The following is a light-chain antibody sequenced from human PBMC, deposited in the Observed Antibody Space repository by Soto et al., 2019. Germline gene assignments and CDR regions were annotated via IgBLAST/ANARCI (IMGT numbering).Light chain of an antibody. CDR3: AAWDDSLRAMV. CDR2: RNH. J-gene: IGLJ2*01. CDR1: RSNIGTYA. V-gene: IGLV1-44*01. Sequence: QSVLTQSPSASATPGQRVTISCSGGRSNIGTYAVNWYQQLPGTAPTLLIFRNHQRPSGGTDRFSGSKSGTSASLAISGPQSEDEADYYCAAWDDSLRAMVFGGGTKLTVL.